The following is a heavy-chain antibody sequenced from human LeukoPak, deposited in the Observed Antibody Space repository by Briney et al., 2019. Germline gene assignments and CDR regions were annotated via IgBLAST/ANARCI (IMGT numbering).Heavy chain of an antibody. CDR2: IIPIFGTA. CDR1: GGTFSSYA. Sequence: SVKVSCKASGGTFSSYAISWVRQAPGQGLEWMGGIIPIFGTANYAQKFQGRVTITADESTSTAYMELSSLRSEDTAVYYCARGRITIFGVAHFDYWGQGTLVTVSS. D-gene: IGHD3-3*01. J-gene: IGHJ4*02. V-gene: IGHV1-69*13. CDR3: ARGRITIFGVAHFDY.